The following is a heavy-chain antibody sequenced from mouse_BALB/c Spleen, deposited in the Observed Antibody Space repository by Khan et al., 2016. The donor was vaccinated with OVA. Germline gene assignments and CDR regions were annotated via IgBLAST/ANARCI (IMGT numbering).Heavy chain of an antibody. J-gene: IGHJ4*01. CDR2: IWSDGTT. CDR1: GFSLTTYG. D-gene: IGHD2-10*01. CDR3: ARQPYYHYNIMDY. Sequence: QVQLKESGPGLAAPSQSLSITCTISGFSLTTYGVHWVRQPPGKGPEWLVVIWSDGTTNYNSALKSRLTITKDNSQRQVFLKMNSLQTDDTAIYFCARQPYYHYNIMDYWGQGTSVTVSS. V-gene: IGHV2-6-1*01.